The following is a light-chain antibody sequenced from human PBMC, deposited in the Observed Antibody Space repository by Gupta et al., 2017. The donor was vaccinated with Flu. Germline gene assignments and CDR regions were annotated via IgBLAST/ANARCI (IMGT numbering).Light chain of an antibody. Sequence: DIQMTQSPSSLSASVGDRVTITCRASHDIKNYLAWFQQKPGEAPKSLIYAASELHSGVPSRFSGSGSGTDFTLTINSLQPEDFATYYCQQYESYPFTFGPGTKVDIK. CDR3: QQYESYPFT. CDR1: HDIKNY. J-gene: IGKJ3*01. CDR2: AAS. V-gene: IGKV1-16*01.